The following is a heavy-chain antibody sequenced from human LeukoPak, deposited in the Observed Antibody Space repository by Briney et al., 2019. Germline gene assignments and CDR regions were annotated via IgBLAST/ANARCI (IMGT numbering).Heavy chain of an antibody. CDR2: INPNSGGT. CDR1: GYTFTGYY. J-gene: IGHJ6*03. Sequence: ASVKVSCKVSGYTFTGYYMHWVRQAPGQGLEWMGWINPNSGGTNYAQKFQGRVTMTRDTSISTAYMELSRLRSDDTAVYYCARDHIVATTDYYYYYMDVWGKGTTVTVS. D-gene: IGHD5-12*01. V-gene: IGHV1-2*02. CDR3: ARDHIVATTDYYYYYMDV.